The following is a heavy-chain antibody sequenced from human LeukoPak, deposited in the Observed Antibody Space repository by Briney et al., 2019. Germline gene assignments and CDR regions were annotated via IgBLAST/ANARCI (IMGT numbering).Heavy chain of an antibody. CDR1: GFTFSSYS. CDR3: AKDLGLYSSGWGHAFDI. D-gene: IGHD6-19*01. Sequence: GGSLRLSCAASGFTFSSYSMNWVRQAPGKGLEWVSYISSSSSTIYYADSVKGRFTISRDNAKNSLYLQMNSLRAEDTAVYYCAKDLGLYSSGWGHAFDIWGQGTMATVSS. CDR2: ISSSSSTI. V-gene: IGHV3-48*01. J-gene: IGHJ3*02.